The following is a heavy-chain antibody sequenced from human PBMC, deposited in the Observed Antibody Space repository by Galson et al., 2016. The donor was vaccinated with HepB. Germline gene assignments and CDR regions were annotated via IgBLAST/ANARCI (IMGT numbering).Heavy chain of an antibody. J-gene: IGHJ4*02. Sequence: SLRLSCAASGFTFSNYWMHWVRQAPGKGLVWVPRINSDGSSISYGDSVKGRFTISRDNAKNTLYMQMNSLRAEDTAVYYCGRGSYGSWGSVWYWGQGTLVTVSS. CDR3: GRGSYGSWGSVWY. CDR2: INSDGSSI. D-gene: IGHD1-26*01. CDR1: GFTFSNYW. V-gene: IGHV3-74*01.